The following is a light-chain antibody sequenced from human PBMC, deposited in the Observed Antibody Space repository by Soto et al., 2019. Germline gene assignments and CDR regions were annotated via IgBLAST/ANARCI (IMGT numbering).Light chain of an antibody. CDR1: QSVYNN. CDR2: AAS. Sequence: EVVMTQSPATLSVSPGERATHSCRTSQSVYNNLAWYLQKPGQAPRLLISAASTRATGIPARFSGSGSGTEFTLTINSLQSEDFAVYYCQQYNSWPLTFGGGTKVEIK. CDR3: QQYNSWPLT. V-gene: IGKV3D-15*01. J-gene: IGKJ4*01.